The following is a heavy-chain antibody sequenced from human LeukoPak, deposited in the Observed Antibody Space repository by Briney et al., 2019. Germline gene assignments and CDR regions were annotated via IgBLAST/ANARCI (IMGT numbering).Heavy chain of an antibody. J-gene: IGHJ4*02. CDR1: GFTFSSYA. CDR2: ITGDGGTT. V-gene: IGHV3-64*01. D-gene: IGHD5-24*01. Sequence: GGSLRLSCAASGFTFSSYAMSWVRQAPGEGPQSVSAITGDGGTTYYANSVKGRFTISRDNSKNTLYLQMGSLRAEDTAVYYCARENPRGGSDYWGQGTLVTVSS. CDR3: ARENPRGGSDY.